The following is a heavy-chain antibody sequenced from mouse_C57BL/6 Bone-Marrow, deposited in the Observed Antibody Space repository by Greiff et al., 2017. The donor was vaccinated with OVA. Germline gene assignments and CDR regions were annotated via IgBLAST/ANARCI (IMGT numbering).Heavy chain of an antibody. CDR2: IRSKSNNYAT. J-gene: IGHJ2*01. Sequence: EVQLQESGGGLVQPKGSLKLSCAASGFSFNTYAMNWVRQAPGKGLEWVARIRSKSNNYATYYADSVKDRFTISRDDSESMLYLQMNNLKTEDTAMYYCVRHGPYYFDYWGQGTTLTVSS. V-gene: IGHV10-1*01. CDR3: VRHGPYYFDY. CDR1: GFSFNTYA.